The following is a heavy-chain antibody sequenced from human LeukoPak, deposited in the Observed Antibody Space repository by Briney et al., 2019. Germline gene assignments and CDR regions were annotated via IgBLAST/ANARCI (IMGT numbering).Heavy chain of an antibody. Sequence: ASVKVSCKASGYTFTGYYMHWVRQAPGQELEWMGWINPNSGGTNYAQKFQGRVTMTRDTSISTAYMELSRLRSDDTAVYYCARGGGIVLMVYAIPDYYYGMDVWGQGTTVTVSS. CDR3: ARGGGIVLMVYAIPDYYYGMDV. V-gene: IGHV1-2*02. J-gene: IGHJ6*02. CDR2: INPNSGGT. D-gene: IGHD2-8*01. CDR1: GYTFTGYY.